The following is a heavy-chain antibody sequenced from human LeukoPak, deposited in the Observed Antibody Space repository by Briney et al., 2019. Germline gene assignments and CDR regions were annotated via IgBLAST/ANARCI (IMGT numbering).Heavy chain of an antibody. CDR1: GGSISSSSHY. D-gene: IGHD6-19*01. Sequence: SETLSLTCTVSGGSISSSSHYWGWIRQPPGKGLEWIGEINHSGSTNYNPSLKSRVTISVDTSKNQFSLKLSSVTAADKAVYYCARGGKINYSSGWYLNWFDPWGQGTLVTVSS. J-gene: IGHJ5*02. CDR2: INHSGST. CDR3: ARGGKINYSSGWYLNWFDP. V-gene: IGHV4-39*07.